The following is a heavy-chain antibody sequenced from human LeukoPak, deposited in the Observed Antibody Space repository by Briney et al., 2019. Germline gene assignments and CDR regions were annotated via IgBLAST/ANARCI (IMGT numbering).Heavy chain of an antibody. CDR2: IKQDGSEK. J-gene: IGHJ4*02. CDR1: GFTFSTYW. V-gene: IGHV3-7*01. D-gene: IGHD6-13*01. Sequence: GGSLRLSCEASGFTFSTYWMSWVRQAPGKGLEWVANIKQDGSEKYYVDSVKGRFTISRDNAKNSLYLQMNSLRAEDKAMYYCARDSAGNDYWGQGTLVTVSS. CDR3: ARDSAGNDY.